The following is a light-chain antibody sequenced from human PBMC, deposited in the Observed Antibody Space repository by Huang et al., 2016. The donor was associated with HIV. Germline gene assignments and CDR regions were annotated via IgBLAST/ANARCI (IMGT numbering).Light chain of an antibody. V-gene: IGKV1-39*01. Sequence: IQMFQSPSSLSASIGDRVTITCRASQIINRFLNWYQQKPGKAPKLLIYGASSLQSDVPSRFSGSGSGTDFTLTIASLQPEDSATYYCQESYNSPSPAFGGGTKVQVK. CDR3: QESYNSPSPA. CDR2: GAS. J-gene: IGKJ4*01. CDR1: QIINRF.